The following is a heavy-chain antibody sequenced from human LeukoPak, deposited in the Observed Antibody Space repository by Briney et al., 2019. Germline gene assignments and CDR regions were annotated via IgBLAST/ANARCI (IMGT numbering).Heavy chain of an antibody. Sequence: ASVKVSCKASGYTFTGYYMRWVRQAPGQGLEWMGWINPNSGGTNYAQKFQGRVTMTRDTSISTAYMELSRLRSDDTAVYYCARGAGATLYYYYYYMDVWSKGTTVTVSS. D-gene: IGHD1-26*01. V-gene: IGHV1-2*02. CDR1: GYTFTGYY. CDR2: INPNSGGT. CDR3: ARGAGATLYYYYYYMDV. J-gene: IGHJ6*03.